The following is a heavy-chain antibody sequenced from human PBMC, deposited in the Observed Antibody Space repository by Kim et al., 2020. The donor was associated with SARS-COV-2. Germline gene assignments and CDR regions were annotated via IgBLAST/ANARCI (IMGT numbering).Heavy chain of an antibody. D-gene: IGHD2-15*01. CDR3: AREWGGTSYGMDV. Sequence: AASVKRRFPHSRDSAKNPLYLQMTGLRAEDTAVYYCAREWGGTSYGMDVWGQGATVTVSS. V-gene: IGHV3-33*01. J-gene: IGHJ6*02.